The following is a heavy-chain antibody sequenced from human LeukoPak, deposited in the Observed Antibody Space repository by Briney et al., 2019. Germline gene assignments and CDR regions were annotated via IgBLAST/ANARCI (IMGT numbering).Heavy chain of an antibody. J-gene: IGHJ6*02. CDR1: GFTFSSYA. CDR2: ISGSGGST. V-gene: IGHV3-23*01. Sequence: GGSLRLSCAASGFTFSSYAMSWVRQAPGKGLEWVSAISGSGGSTYYADSVKGRFTISRDNSKNTLYLQMNSLRAEDTAVYYCAKDGFGSGSARPTYYYYGMGVWGQGTTVTVSS. D-gene: IGHD3-10*01. CDR3: AKDGFGSGSARPTYYYYGMGV.